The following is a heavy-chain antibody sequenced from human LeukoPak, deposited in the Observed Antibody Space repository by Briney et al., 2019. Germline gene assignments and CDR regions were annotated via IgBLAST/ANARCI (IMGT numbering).Heavy chain of an antibody. CDR3: ARDKIVGATFFDY. J-gene: IGHJ4*02. CDR1: GFTVSSNY. D-gene: IGHD1-26*01. Sequence: PGGSLRLSCAASGFTVSSNYMGWVRQTPGKGLEWVANIKQDGSERYYVDSVKGRFTFSRDNAERSLYLQMNSLRADDSAVYYCARDKIVGATFFDYWGQGILVTVSS. CDR2: IKQDGSER. V-gene: IGHV3-7*01.